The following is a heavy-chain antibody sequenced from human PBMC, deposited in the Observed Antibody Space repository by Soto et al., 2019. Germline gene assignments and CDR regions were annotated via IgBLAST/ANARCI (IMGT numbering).Heavy chain of an antibody. CDR3: PRNGNYSRLDP. CDR1: GGSVSSRDYY. V-gene: IGHV4-31*03. CDR2: SHYTGHS. D-gene: IGHD1-7*01. J-gene: IGHJ5*02. Sequence: HVQLQESGPGLVKPSQTLSLICTVSGGSVSSRDYYWAWIRPHPGKGLEWIGYSHYTGHSSYNPYLKSRVTLSVDTSENQFSPDLRSGTVAHTAVYLCPRNGNYSRLDPWGQGALVTVSS.